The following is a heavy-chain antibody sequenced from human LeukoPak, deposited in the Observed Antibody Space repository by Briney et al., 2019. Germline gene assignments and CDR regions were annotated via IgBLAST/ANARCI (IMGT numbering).Heavy chain of an antibody. J-gene: IGHJ4*02. Sequence: SGGSLRLSCAASGFTFSSCAMSWVRQAPGKGLEWVSSISSSSSYIYYADSVKGRFTISRDNAKNSLYLQMNSLRAEDTAVYYCARSYVDTAMVPGYWGQGTLVTVSS. V-gene: IGHV3-21*01. CDR2: ISSSSSYI. CDR1: GFTFSSCA. CDR3: ARSYVDTAMVPGY. D-gene: IGHD5-18*01.